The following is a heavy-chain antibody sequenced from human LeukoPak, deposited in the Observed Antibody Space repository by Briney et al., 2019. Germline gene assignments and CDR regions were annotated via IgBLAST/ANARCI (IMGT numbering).Heavy chain of an antibody. J-gene: IGHJ5*02. CDR1: GGSISSDGYY. D-gene: IGHD6-19*01. CDR2: IYHSGST. Sequence: SQTLSLTCTVSGGSISSDGYYWSWIRQPPGKGLEWIGYIYHSGSTYYNPSLKSRVTISVDTSKNQFSLKLSSVTAADTAVYYCARQRSSGSIINPWGQGTLVTVSS. V-gene: IGHV4-30-2*01. CDR3: ARQRSSGSIINP.